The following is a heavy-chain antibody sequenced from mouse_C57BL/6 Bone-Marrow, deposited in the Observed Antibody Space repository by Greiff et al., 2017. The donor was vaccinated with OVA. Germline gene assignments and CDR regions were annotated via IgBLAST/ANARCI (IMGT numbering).Heavy chain of an antibody. CDR2: IRNKANGYTT. D-gene: IGHD1-1*01. CDR3: ARWDYYGSSYDY. CDR1: GFTFTDYY. Sequence: EVKLMESGGGLVQPGGSLSLSCAASGFTFTDYYMSWVRQPPGKALEWLGFIRNKANGYTTEYSASVKGRFTISRDNSQSILYLQMNALRAEDSATYYCARWDYYGSSYDYWGQGTTLTVSS. J-gene: IGHJ2*01. V-gene: IGHV7-3*01.